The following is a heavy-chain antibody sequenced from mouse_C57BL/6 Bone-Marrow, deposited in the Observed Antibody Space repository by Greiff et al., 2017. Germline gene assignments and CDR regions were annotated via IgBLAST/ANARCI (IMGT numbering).Heavy chain of an antibody. CDR2: IYPRSGNT. CDR1: GYTFTSYG. V-gene: IGHV1-81*01. Sequence: VKLVESGAELARPGASVKLSCKASGYTFTSYGISWVKQRTGQGLEWIGEIYPRSGNTYYNEKFKGKATLTADKSSSTAYMELRSLTSEDSAVYFCARSYYGNYPMDYWGQGTSVTVSS. CDR3: ARSYYGNYPMDY. J-gene: IGHJ4*01. D-gene: IGHD2-1*01.